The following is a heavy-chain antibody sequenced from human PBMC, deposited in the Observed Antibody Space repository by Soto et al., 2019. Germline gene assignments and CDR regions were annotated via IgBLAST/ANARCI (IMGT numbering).Heavy chain of an antibody. D-gene: IGHD1-26*01. CDR3: ARDFRDSGSYYMIGY. V-gene: IGHV1-69*13. CDR2: IIPIFGTA. CDR1: GGTFSSYA. Sequence: SVKVSCKASGGTFSSYAISWARQAPGQGLEWMGGIIPIFGTANYAQKFKGRVTITADESTSTAYMELSSLRSEDTAVYYCARDFRDSGSYYMIGYWGQGTLVTVSS. J-gene: IGHJ4*02.